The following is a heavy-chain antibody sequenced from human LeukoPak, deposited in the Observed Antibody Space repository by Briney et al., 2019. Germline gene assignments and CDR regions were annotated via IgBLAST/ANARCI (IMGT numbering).Heavy chain of an antibody. Sequence: GGSLRLSCAAPGFTFSSYAMSWVRQAPGKGLEWVSAISGSGGSTYYADSVKGRFTISRDNSKNTLYLQMNSLRAEDTAVYYCAKGSADYYYGMDVWGQGTTVTVSS. CDR3: AKGSADYYYGMDV. CDR1: GFTFSSYA. V-gene: IGHV3-23*01. D-gene: IGHD3-10*01. CDR2: ISGSGGST. J-gene: IGHJ6*02.